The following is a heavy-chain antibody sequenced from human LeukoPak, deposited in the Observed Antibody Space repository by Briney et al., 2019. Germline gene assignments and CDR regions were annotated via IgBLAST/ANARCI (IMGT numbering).Heavy chain of an antibody. V-gene: IGHV1-69*13. J-gene: IGHJ6*02. Sequence: SVKVSCKASGGTFSSYAISWVRQAAGQGLEWMGGIIPIFGRANYAQKFQGRVTITADESTSTAYMALSSLRSEDTAVYYCARHYKADYYSGMDVWGQGTTVTVSS. D-gene: IGHD3-10*01. CDR3: ARHYKADYYSGMDV. CDR1: GGTFSSYA. CDR2: IIPIFGRA.